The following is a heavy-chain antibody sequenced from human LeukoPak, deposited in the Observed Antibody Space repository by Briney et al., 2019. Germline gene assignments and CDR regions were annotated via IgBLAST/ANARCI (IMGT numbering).Heavy chain of an antibody. J-gene: IGHJ6*02. V-gene: IGHV1-2*02. CDR2: INPNSGGT. CDR3: ARDTVTTFRYYYGMDV. D-gene: IGHD4-17*01. Sequence: ASVKVSCKASGYTFTGYYMHWVRQAPGQGLEWMGWINPNSGGTNYAQKLQGRVTMTRDTSISTAYMELSRLRSDDTAVYYCARDTVTTFRYYYGMDVWGQGTTVTVSS. CDR1: GYTFTGYY.